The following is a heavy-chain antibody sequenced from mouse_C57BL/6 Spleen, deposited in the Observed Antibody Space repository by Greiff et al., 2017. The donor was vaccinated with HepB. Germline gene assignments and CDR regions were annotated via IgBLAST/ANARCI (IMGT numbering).Heavy chain of an antibody. CDR3: TRVRVSSYGSAWFAY. CDR2: IDPSDSST. V-gene: IGHV1-50*01. D-gene: IGHD1-2*01. J-gene: IGHJ3*01. CDR1: GYTFTSYW. Sequence: QVQLQQPGAELVKPGASVKLSCKASGYTFTSYWMQWVKQRPGQGLEWIGEIDPSDSSTNYNLKFKGKATLTVDTSSSSAYMQLSSLTSGDSAVYYCTRVRVSSYGSAWFAYWGQGTLVTGSA.